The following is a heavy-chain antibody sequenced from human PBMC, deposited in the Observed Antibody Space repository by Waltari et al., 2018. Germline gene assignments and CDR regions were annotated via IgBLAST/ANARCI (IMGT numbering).Heavy chain of an antibody. CDR3: ARLIRGGWFDP. Sequence: EVQMLESGGGLIQPGGSLRLSCEASGFTFDNYAMSWVRQAPGKGLGWVSNLGDGADSAYYADSVKGRFTISRDNSKDTLYLQMQSLRVEDTAIYYCARLIRGGWFDPWGQGTLVTVSS. V-gene: IGHV3-23*01. D-gene: IGHD3-16*01. J-gene: IGHJ5*02. CDR2: LGDGADSA. CDR1: GFTFDNYA.